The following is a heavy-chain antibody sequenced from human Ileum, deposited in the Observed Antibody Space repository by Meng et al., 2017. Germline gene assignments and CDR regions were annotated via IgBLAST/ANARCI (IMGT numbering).Heavy chain of an antibody. Sequence: PVGRPSQTRASRSLSCVGSVFSVSSICTSCVRPARERGEEWVSVTYSGSTTYYADSVKGRFTISRNNSKQTLYLQMNSLRAEDTAVYYCARGLTYFDLWGRGTLVTVSS. V-gene: IGHV3-53*01. CDR3: ARGLTYFDL. D-gene: IGHD3-16*01. J-gene: IGHJ5*02. CDR2: TYSGSTT. CDR1: VFSVSSIC.